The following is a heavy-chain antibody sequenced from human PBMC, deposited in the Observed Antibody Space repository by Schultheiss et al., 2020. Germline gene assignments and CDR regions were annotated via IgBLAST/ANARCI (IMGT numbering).Heavy chain of an antibody. CDR1: GFTFSSYG. Sequence: GGSLRLSCAASGFTFSSYGMHWVRQAPGKGLEWVAVISYDGSNKYYADSVKGRFTISRDNSKNTLYLQMNSLRAEDTAVYYCASRLGYCSGGSCYSGMDVWGQGTTVTVSS. CDR2: ISYDGSNK. CDR3: ASRLGYCSGGSCYSGMDV. V-gene: IGHV3-30*03. D-gene: IGHD2-15*01. J-gene: IGHJ6*02.